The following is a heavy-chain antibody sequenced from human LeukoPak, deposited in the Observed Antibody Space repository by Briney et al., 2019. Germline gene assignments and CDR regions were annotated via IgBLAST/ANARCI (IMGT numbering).Heavy chain of an antibody. V-gene: IGHV1-18*01. CDR1: GGTFSSYT. CDR2: ISAYSGNT. Sequence: ASVKVSCKASGGTFSSYTISWVRQAPGQGLEWMGWISAYSGNTNYAQKLQGRVTMTTDTSTSTAYMELRSLRSDDTAVYYCAGDSMDSSGYYVSYWGQGTLVTVSS. D-gene: IGHD3-22*01. CDR3: AGDSMDSSGYYVSY. J-gene: IGHJ4*02.